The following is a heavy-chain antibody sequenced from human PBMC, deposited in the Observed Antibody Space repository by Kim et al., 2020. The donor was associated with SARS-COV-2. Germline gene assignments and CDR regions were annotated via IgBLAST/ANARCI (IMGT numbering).Heavy chain of an antibody. V-gene: IGHV3-30*18. CDR1: GFTFSNYD. CDR3: VKGYGRSWAVDY. CDR2: ISYDGSNK. J-gene: IGHJ4*02. Sequence: GGSLRLSCAASGFTFSNYDMHWVRQAPGKGLEWVAFISYDGSNKYYTDSVKGRFTISRDNSKNTLYLQMNSLRADDTALYYCVKGYGRSWAVDYWGQGTLVTVSS. D-gene: IGHD6-13*01.